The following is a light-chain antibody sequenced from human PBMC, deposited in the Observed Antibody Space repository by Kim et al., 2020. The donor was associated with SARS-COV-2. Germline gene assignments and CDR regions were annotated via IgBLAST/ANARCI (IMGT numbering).Light chain of an antibody. CDR3: QTWGNGIWV. CDR1: SGHSSYA. Sequence: SVKLTCTLSSGHSSYAITWHQQQPEKGPRYLMKVNSDGSHNRGDGIPDRFSGSSSGAERYLTISSLQSEDEADYYCQTWGNGIWVFGGGTQLTVL. V-gene: IGLV4-69*01. CDR2: VNSDGSH. J-gene: IGLJ3*02.